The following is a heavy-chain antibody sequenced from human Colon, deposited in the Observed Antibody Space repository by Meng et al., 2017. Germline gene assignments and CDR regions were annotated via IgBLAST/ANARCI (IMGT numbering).Heavy chain of an antibody. CDR3: ARDHGYSYGLPLDY. CDR1: GDSVSSNTAA. J-gene: IGHJ4*02. CDR2: TNYRSKWYN. V-gene: IGHV6-1*01. D-gene: IGHD5-18*01. Sequence: QVQLQQSGPGLVKPSQTLSPTCVISGDSVSSNTAAWNWIRQSPSRGLEWLGSTNYRSKWYNEYAVSVKSRMTFNADTSKNQVSLQVNSVTPEDTAVYYCARDHGYSYGLPLDYWGQGILVTVSS.